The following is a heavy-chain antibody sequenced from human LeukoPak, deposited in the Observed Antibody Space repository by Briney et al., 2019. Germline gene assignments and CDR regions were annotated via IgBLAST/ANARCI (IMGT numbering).Heavy chain of an antibody. V-gene: IGHV4-34*01. CDR2: INHSGST. J-gene: IGHJ5*02. CDR1: GGSFSGYY. D-gene: IGHD6-13*01. CDR3: ARGVAAAWRGLDWFDP. Sequence: ASETLSLTGAVYGGSFSGYYWSWIRQPPGKGLEWIGEINHSGSTNYNPSLKSRVTISVDTSKNQFSLKLSSVTAADTAVYYCARGVAAAWRGLDWFDPWGQGTLVTVSS.